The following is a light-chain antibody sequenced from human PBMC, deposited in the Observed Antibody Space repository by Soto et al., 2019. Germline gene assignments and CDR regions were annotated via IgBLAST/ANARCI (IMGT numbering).Light chain of an antibody. CDR1: QGISSY. CDR2: AAS. V-gene: IGKV1-9*01. J-gene: IGKJ1*01. CDR3: QQYNNYRWT. Sequence: DIQMTQSPSSLSASLGDRVTITCRASQGISSYLAWYQQKPGKASKLLIYAASTLQSGVPSRFSGSGSGTEFTLTISSLQPDDFATYYCQQYNNYRWTFGQGTKVDIK.